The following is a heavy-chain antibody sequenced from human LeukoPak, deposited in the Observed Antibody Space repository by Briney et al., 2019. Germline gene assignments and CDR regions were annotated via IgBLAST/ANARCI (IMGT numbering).Heavy chain of an antibody. CDR3: ARDIVVVPAAIHYGMDV. Sequence: GESLKISCKGSGYSFTSYWISWVRQMPGKGLEWMGRIDRSDSYTNYSPSFQGHVTISADKSISTAYLQWSSLKASDTAMYYCARDIVVVPAAIHYGMDVWGKGTTVTVSS. D-gene: IGHD2-2*01. CDR1: GYSFTSYW. J-gene: IGHJ6*04. V-gene: IGHV5-10-1*01. CDR2: IDRSDSYT.